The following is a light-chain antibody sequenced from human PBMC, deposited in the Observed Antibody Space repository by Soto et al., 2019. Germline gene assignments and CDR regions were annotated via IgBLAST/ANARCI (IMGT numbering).Light chain of an antibody. CDR3: QHYGSSPWT. Sequence: EIVLTQSPGTLSLSPGERATLSCRASQSVSSNYLAWYQQKPGQAPRLLIDGASSRATGIPDRFSGSGSGTDFTLIISRLEPEDFAVYYWQHYGSSPWTFGQGTKVEIK. J-gene: IGKJ1*01. V-gene: IGKV3-20*01. CDR1: QSVSSNY. CDR2: GAS.